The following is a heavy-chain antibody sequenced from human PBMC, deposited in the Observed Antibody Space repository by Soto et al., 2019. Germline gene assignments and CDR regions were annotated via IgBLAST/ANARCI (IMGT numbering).Heavy chain of an antibody. D-gene: IGHD3-9*01. CDR3: ARHHYDILTGPTWATVFDY. V-gene: IGHV4-59*08. CDR1: GGSISSYY. J-gene: IGHJ4*02. Sequence: SETLPLTCTVSGGSISSYYWSGIRQPPGKGLEWIGYIYYSGSTNYNPSLKSRVTISVDTSKNQFSLKLSSVTAADTAVYYCARHHYDILTGPTWATVFDYWGQGTLVTVS. CDR2: IYYSGST.